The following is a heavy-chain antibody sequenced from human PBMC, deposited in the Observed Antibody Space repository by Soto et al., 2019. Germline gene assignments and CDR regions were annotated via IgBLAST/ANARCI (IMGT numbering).Heavy chain of an antibody. CDR2: IIPIFGTA. J-gene: IGHJ6*02. Sequence: GASVKVACKASGGTFSSYAISWVRQAPRQGLEWMGGIIPIFGTANYAQKFQGRVTITADESTSTAYMELSSLRSEDTAVYYCARTLQGVVGGEYSSSEPHYYYYYGVDVWGQGTTVTV. D-gene: IGHD6-6*01. CDR3: ARTLQGVVGGEYSSSEPHYYYYYGVDV. V-gene: IGHV1-69*13. CDR1: GGTFSSYA.